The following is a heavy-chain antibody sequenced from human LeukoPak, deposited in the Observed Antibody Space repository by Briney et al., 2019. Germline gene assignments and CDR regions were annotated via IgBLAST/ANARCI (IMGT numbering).Heavy chain of an antibody. D-gene: IGHD2-2*01. J-gene: IGHJ4*02. CDR1: GYTFTGYY. V-gene: IGHV1-2*02. Sequence: GASVKVSCKASGYTFTGYYMHWVRQAPGQGLEWMGWINPNSGGTNYAQKFQGRVTMTRDTSISTAYMELSRLRSDDTAVYYCARVRSTQPIDLGYWGQGTLVTVSS. CDR3: ARVRSTQPIDLGY. CDR2: INPNSGGT.